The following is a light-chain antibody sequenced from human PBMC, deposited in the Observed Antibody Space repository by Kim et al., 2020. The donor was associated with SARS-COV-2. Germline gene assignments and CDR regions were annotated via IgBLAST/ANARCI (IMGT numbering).Light chain of an antibody. CDR2: GKN. V-gene: IGLV3-19*01. CDR3: NSRDSSGNHWV. Sequence: ALGQTVRITCQGDSLRSYYANWYHQKPGQAPVLVIYGKNNRPSGIPDRFSGSSSGNTASLTITGTQAEDEADYYCNSRDSSGNHWVFGGGTQLTVL. CDR1: SLRSYY. J-gene: IGLJ3*02.